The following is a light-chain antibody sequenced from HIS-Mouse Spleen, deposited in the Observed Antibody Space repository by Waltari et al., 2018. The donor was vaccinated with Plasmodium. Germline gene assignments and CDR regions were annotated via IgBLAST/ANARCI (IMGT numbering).Light chain of an antibody. CDR2: GAS. J-gene: IGKJ3*01. CDR3: QQYNNWSFT. V-gene: IGKV3-15*01. Sequence: EIVMTQSPATLSVSPGERATLSCRDSQSVSSNLAWYQQKPGQAPRLLIYGASTRATGIPDRFSGSGSGTEFTLTISSLQSEDFAVYYCQQYNNWSFTFGPGTKVDIK. CDR1: QSVSSN.